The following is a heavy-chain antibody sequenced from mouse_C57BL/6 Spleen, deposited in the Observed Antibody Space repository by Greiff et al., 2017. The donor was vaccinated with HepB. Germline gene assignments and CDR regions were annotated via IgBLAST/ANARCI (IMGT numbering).Heavy chain of an antibody. V-gene: IGHV1-53*01. CDR1: GYTFTSYW. CDR2: INPSNGGT. CDR3: ARSLYYDYDGGYAMDY. J-gene: IGHJ4*01. Sequence: QVQLQQPGTELVKPGASVKLSCKASGYTFTSYWMHWVKQRPGQGLEWIGNINPSNGGTNYNEKFKSKATLTVDKSSSTAYMQLSSLTSEDSAVYYCARSLYYDYDGGYAMDYWGQGTSVTVSS. D-gene: IGHD2-4*01.